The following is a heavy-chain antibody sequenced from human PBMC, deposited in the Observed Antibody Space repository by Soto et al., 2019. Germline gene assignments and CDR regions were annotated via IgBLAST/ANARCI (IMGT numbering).Heavy chain of an antibody. J-gene: IGHJ4*02. Sequence: SLRLSCAASGFRFTTYAMHWVRQAPGKGLEWVAVISDDGSIKYYADSVKGRFTISRDNSKNTFYLQMNSLRGDDTALYYCARAIETAMDPCDYWGQGALVTVSS. CDR1: GFRFTTYA. CDR3: ARAIETAMDPCDY. D-gene: IGHD5-18*01. CDR2: ISDDGSIK. V-gene: IGHV3-30-3*01.